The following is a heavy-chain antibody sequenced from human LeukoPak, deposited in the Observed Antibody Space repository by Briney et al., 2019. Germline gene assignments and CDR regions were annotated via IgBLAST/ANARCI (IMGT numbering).Heavy chain of an antibody. D-gene: IGHD1-26*01. Sequence: GGSLSLSCAASGFTVTDNYMNWLRPSSGMGLEWFSVISGSGYYSYYADSVKGRFTVSRDNSKTTLYLQMNSLRADDTAVYYCAKGGPTGSNYFDFWGQGTLVTVSS. CDR1: GFTVTDNY. V-gene: IGHV3-23*01. CDR2: ISGSGYYS. J-gene: IGHJ4*02. CDR3: AKGGPTGSNYFDF.